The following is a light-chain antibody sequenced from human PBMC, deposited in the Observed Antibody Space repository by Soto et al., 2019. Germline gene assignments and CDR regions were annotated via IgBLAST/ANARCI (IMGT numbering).Light chain of an antibody. CDR3: QQRSTWPMT. V-gene: IGKV3-11*01. CDR2: DAF. J-gene: IGKJ5*01. Sequence: EIVLTQSPATLSLSPGDRATLSCRANQCVGSSLAWIRQRPGQAPSLVIYDAFNRASGTPARFSGSGSGTDFPLTISSLESADFATYYCQQRSTWPMTFGQGTRLEI. CDR1: QCVGSS.